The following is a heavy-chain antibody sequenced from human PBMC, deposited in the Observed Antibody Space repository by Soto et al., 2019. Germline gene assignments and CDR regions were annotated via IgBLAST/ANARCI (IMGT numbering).Heavy chain of an antibody. CDR1: GFTFSSYS. CDR2: ISSSSSTI. CDR3: ARVVGYFDPGPYMDV. J-gene: IGHJ6*03. Sequence: GGSLRLSCAASGFTFSSYSMNWVRQAPGKGLEWVSYISSSSSTIYYADSVKGRFTISRDNAKNSLYLQMNSLRAEDTAVYYCARVVGYFDPGPYMDVWGKGTTVTVSS. V-gene: IGHV3-48*01. D-gene: IGHD3-9*01.